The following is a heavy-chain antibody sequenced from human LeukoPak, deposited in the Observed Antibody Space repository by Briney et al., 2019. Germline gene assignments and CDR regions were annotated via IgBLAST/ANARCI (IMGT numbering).Heavy chain of an antibody. CDR1: GYTFTGYY. CDR3: ARSPSDLDYGDYYNWFDP. D-gene: IGHD4-17*01. J-gene: IGHJ5*02. V-gene: IGHV1-69*13. CDR2: IIPIFGTA. Sequence: SVKVSCKASGYTFTGYYIHWVRQAPGQGLEWMGGIIPIFGTANYAQKFQGRVTITADESTSTAYMELSSLRSEDTAVYYCARSPSDLDYGDYYNWFDPWGQGTLVTVSS.